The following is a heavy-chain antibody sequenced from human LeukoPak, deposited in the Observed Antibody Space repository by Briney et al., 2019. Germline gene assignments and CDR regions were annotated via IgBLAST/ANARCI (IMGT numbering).Heavy chain of an antibody. V-gene: IGHV3-30*03. CDR2: ISYDGSNK. D-gene: IGHD5-12*01. CDR1: GFTFSSYS. CDR3: ARALVTTIWSFDP. J-gene: IGHJ5*02. Sequence: GGSLRLSCAASGFTFSSYSMNWVRQAPGKGLEWVVLISYDGSNKYYADSVKGRFTISRDNSKNTLYLQMNSLRAEDTAVYYCARALVTTIWSFDPWGQGTLVTVSS.